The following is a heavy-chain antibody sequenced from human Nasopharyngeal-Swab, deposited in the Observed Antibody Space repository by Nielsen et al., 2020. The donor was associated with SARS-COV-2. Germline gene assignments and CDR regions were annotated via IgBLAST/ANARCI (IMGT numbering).Heavy chain of an antibody. V-gene: IGHV1-18*01. CDR2: ISIYKGKT. D-gene: IGHD3-9*01. J-gene: IGHJ6*03. Sequence: ASVQASCKTSGCIFMNYDISWVRHAAREGLEWMGRISIYKGKTDYAEKFQGRVTMTTDTSSSTAYMEERRLRSDDTAVYYCARGSRGRSVFDDYHCMDVWGKGTTVTVSS. CDR1: GCIFMNYD. CDR3: ARGSRGRSVFDDYHCMDV.